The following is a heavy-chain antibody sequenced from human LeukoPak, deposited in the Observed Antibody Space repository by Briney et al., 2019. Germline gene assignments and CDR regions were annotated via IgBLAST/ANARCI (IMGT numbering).Heavy chain of an antibody. CDR2: IRYDGSNK. D-gene: IGHD5-12*01. CDR3: ARGSKRSGYSGYDPTYYYYYMDV. J-gene: IGHJ6*03. Sequence: GGSLRLSCAASGFTFSSYGMHWVRQAPGKGLEWVAFIRYDGSNKYYADSVKGRFTISRDNSKNTLYLQMNSLRAEDTAVYYCARGSKRSGYSGYDPTYYYYYMDVWGKGTTVTVSS. CDR1: GFTFSSYG. V-gene: IGHV3-30*02.